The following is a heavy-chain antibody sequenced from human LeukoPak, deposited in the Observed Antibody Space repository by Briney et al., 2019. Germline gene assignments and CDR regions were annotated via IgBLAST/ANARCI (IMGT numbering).Heavy chain of an antibody. CDR1: GGSIIGHY. D-gene: IGHD2/OR15-2a*01. CDR3: AREQYLAYDVFGF. Sequence: SETLSLTCTVSGGSIIGHYWSWIRQSPGRELEWIGYVYSSGTTSFNPSLKSRVTMLVDTSKNQFSLRLTSMTAADTALYFCAREQYLAYDVFGFWGRGTMVTVSS. J-gene: IGHJ3*01. V-gene: IGHV4-59*11. CDR2: VYSSGTT.